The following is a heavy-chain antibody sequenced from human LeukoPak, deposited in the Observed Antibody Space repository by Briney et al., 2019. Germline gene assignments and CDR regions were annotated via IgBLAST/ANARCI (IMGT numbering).Heavy chain of an antibody. D-gene: IGHD2-2*01. CDR3: ATASSTPRNY. J-gene: IGHJ4*02. CDR2: ISYDGSNK. V-gene: IGHV3-30-3*01. CDR1: GFTFSSYA. Sequence: GGSLRLSCAASGFTFSSYAMHWVRQAPGKGLEWVAVISYDGSNKYYADSVKGRFTISRDNSKNTLYLQMNSLRAEDTAVYYCATASSTPRNYWGQGTLVTVSS.